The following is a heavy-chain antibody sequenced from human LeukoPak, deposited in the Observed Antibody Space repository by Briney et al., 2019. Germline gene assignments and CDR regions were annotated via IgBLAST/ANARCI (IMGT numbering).Heavy chain of an antibody. CDR2: IWYDGSNK. D-gene: IGHD3-9*01. CDR1: GFTFSSYG. CDR3: ARDRRYLDWLLKGTYYYYGMDV. J-gene: IGHJ6*02. V-gene: IGHV3-33*01. Sequence: GRSLRLSCAASGFTFSSYGMHWVRQAPGKGLEWVAVIWYDGSNKYYADSVKGRFTISRDNSKNTLYLQMNSLRAEDTAVYYCARDRRYLDWLLKGTYYYYGMDVWGQGTTVTVSS.